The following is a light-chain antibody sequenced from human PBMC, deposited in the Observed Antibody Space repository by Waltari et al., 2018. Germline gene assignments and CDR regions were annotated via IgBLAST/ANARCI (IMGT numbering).Light chain of an antibody. CDR3: QKYNSDPLT. V-gene: IGKV1-27*01. J-gene: IGKJ4*01. Sequence: DIQMTQSPSSLSASVGDRVTITCRASQGVNNYLAWYQQKPGKVPNLLIYAAATLQSEGPYRFRCSESGTDFTLTISSLQPEDVATYYCQKYNSDPLTFGGGTKVEIK. CDR2: AAA. CDR1: QGVNNY.